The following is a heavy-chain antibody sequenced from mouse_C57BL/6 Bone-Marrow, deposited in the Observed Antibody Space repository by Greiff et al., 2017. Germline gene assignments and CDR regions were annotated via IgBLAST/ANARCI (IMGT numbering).Heavy chain of an antibody. J-gene: IGHJ3*01. CDR1: GYTFTSYW. CDR2: IDPSDSYT. Sequence: QVQLQQPGAELVMPGASVKLSCKASGYTFTSYWMHWVKQRPGQGLEWIGEIDPSDSYTNYNQKFKGKSTLTVDKSSSTAYMQLSSLTSEDSAVYYCVSYYYQGGFAYWGQGTLVTVSA. CDR3: VSYYYQGGFAY. V-gene: IGHV1-69*01. D-gene: IGHD2-10*01.